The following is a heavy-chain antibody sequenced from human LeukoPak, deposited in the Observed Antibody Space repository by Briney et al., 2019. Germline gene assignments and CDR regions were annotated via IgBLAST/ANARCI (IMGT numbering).Heavy chain of an antibody. Sequence: SETLSLTCAVYGGSFSGYYWSWIRQPPGKGLEWIGEINHSGSTNYNPSLKSRVTISVDTSKNQFSLKLSSVTAADTAVYYCARDLATCAGDCYSDGFDSWGRGTRVTVSS. CDR3: ARDLATCAGDCYSDGFDS. J-gene: IGHJ4*02. D-gene: IGHD2-21*02. V-gene: IGHV4-34*01. CDR1: GGSFSGYY. CDR2: INHSGST.